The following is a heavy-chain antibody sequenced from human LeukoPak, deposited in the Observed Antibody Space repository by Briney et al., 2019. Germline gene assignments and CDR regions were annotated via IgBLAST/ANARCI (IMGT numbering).Heavy chain of an antibody. CDR3: ARRWGSHDAFDI. CDR1: GFTFSSYS. V-gene: IGHV3-21*01. Sequence: GGSLRLSCAASGFTFSSYSMNWVRQTPGKGLEWVSSISYSSGHIYYADSVKGRFTISRDNAKNSLYLQMNSLRADDTAVYYCARRWGSHDAFDIWGQGTMVTVSS. J-gene: IGHJ3*02. D-gene: IGHD7-27*01. CDR2: ISYSSGHI.